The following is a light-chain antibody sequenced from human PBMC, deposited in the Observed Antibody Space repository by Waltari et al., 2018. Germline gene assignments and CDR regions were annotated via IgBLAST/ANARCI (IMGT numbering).Light chain of an antibody. CDR2: GAS. J-gene: IGKJ1*01. V-gene: IGKV3-15*01. CDR1: QSVSSN. Sequence: EILMTQSPVTLSVSPGERATLSCRASQSVSSNLAWYQQKPGQAPRLLIYGASTRANGIPARFSGSGSGTEFTLTISSLQSEDFAVYYCQQYNNWPPWTFGQGTKVEIK. CDR3: QQYNNWPPWT.